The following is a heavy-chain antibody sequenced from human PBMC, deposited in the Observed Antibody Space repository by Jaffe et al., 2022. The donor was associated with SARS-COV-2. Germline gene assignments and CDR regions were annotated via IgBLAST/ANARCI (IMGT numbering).Heavy chain of an antibody. Sequence: QVQLVESGGGVVQPGRSLRLSCEASGFIFSSYAMHWVRQAPGKGLEWVAVISYDANNKYYADSVKGRSTISRDNSKNTLYLQINSLRAEDTAVYYCAKSYCSGGSCSHRDYNYIDVWGKGTTVTVFS. J-gene: IGHJ6*03. CDR2: ISYDANNK. V-gene: IGHV3-30*18. CDR1: GFIFSSYA. D-gene: IGHD2-15*01. CDR3: AKSYCSGGSCSHRDYNYIDV.